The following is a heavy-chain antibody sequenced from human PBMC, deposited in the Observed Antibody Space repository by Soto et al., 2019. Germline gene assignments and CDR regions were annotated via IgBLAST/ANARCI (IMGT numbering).Heavy chain of an antibody. Sequence: SETLSLTCAVYGGSVNGYDWNWIRQPPGKGLEWLGEINHTGGTHYNPALKSRVTMSSDTSKNQFSLKLSSVTAADTAVYYCPRPGATIRYYHYGFDVWGQWTSVHLS. CDR3: PRPGATIRYYHYGFDV. J-gene: IGHJ6*02. CDR2: INHTGGT. D-gene: IGHD5-12*01. CDR1: GGSVNGYD. V-gene: IGHV4-34*10.